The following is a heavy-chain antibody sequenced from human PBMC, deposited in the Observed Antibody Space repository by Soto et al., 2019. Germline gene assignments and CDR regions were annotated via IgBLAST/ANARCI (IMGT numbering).Heavy chain of an antibody. J-gene: IGHJ6*02. CDR3: ARGGTWSGYSYYYYGMDV. V-gene: IGHV1-8*01. Sequence: GASVKVSCKASGYTFTSYDINWVRQATGQGLEWMGWMNPNSGNTGYAQKFQGRVTMTRNTSISTAYMELSSLRSEDTAVYYCARGGTWSGYSYYYYGMDVWGQGTTVTVSS. CDR1: GYTFTSYD. CDR2: MNPNSGNT. D-gene: IGHD3-3*01.